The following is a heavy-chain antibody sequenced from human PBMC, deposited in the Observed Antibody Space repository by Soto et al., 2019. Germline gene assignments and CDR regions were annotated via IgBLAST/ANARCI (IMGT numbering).Heavy chain of an antibody. Sequence: EVQLVESGGGLVQPGGSLRLSCAASGFTFSSYWMHWVRQAPGKGLVWVSRINSDGSSTSYADSVKGRFTISRDNAKNTLYLQMNSLRAEDTAVYYCARGGDGGQYSSSDWYFDLWGRGILVTVSS. D-gene: IGHD6-6*01. CDR1: GFTFSSYW. V-gene: IGHV3-74*01. CDR2: INSDGSST. J-gene: IGHJ2*01. CDR3: ARGGDGGQYSSSDWYFDL.